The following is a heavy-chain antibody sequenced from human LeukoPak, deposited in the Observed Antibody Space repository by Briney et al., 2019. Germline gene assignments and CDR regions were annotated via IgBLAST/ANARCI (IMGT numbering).Heavy chain of an antibody. D-gene: IGHD3-22*01. CDR1: GYSFSRYG. CDR3: ARDLDYYDSSGSGWFDP. J-gene: IGHJ5*02. CDR2: ISTYNGNT. V-gene: IGHV1-18*01. Sequence: GASVKVSRKASGYSFSRYGISWVRQAPGQGLEWMGWISTYNGNTNYAQKFQGRVTMTTDTSTNTAYMELRSLRSDDTAVYYCARDLDYYDSSGSGWFDPWGQGTLVTVSS.